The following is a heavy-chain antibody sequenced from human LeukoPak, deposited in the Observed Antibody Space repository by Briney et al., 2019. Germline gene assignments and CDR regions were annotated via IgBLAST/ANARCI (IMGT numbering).Heavy chain of an antibody. CDR2: INPNSGGT. Sequence: ASVKVSCKTSGYTFTGYYIHWVRQAPGQGLEWMGWINPNSGGTNYAQKFQGRVTMTRDTSLSTAYMELSRLRSDGTAVYYCARATVTTSLDYWGQGTLVTVSS. D-gene: IGHD4-11*01. J-gene: IGHJ4*02. V-gene: IGHV1-2*02. CDR1: GYTFTGYY. CDR3: ARATVTTSLDY.